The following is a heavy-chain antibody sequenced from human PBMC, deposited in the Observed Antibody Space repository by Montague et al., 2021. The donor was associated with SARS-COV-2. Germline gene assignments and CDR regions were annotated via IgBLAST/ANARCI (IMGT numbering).Heavy chain of an antibody. J-gene: IGHJ6*02. CDR3: TRSVAAAGTFYYYYGMDV. D-gene: IGHD6-13*01. Sequence: SLRLSFSASGFTVSSSYMSWVRQAPGKGLEWVSVIYRGGDTYYADSVKGRFTISRHNSKNTLYLEMNSLRGEDTAAYYCTRSVAAAGTFYYYYGMDVWGQGTTVTVSS. V-gene: IGHV3-53*04. CDR1: GFTVSSSY. CDR2: IYRGGDT.